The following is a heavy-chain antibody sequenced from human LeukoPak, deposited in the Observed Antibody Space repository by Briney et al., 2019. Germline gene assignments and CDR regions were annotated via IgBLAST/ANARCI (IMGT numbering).Heavy chain of an antibody. V-gene: IGHV4-34*01. CDR1: GGSISGYY. D-gene: IGHD3-22*01. J-gene: IGHJ4*02. CDR2: INNSGST. Sequence: PSETLSLTCAVYGGSISGYYWSWIRQPPGKGLEWIGEINNSGSTNYNPSLKSRVTISVDTSKNTFSLKLSLVTAADTVVYYCGRHRRHHEEASSGHPDYWGQGTLVTASS. CDR3: GRHRRHHEEASSGHPDY.